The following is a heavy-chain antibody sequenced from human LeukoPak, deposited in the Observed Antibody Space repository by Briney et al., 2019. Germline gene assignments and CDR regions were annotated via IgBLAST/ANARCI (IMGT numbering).Heavy chain of an antibody. CDR3: ARLRLSPPNWFDP. V-gene: IGHV1-8*01. D-gene: IGHD6-25*01. CDR1: GYTFTSYD. Sequence: GASVKVSCEASGYTFTSYDINWVRQATGQGLEWMGWMNPNSGNTGYAQKFQGRVTMTRNTSISTAYMELSSLRSEDTAVYYCARLRLSPPNWFDPWGQGTLVTVSS. CDR2: MNPNSGNT. J-gene: IGHJ5*02.